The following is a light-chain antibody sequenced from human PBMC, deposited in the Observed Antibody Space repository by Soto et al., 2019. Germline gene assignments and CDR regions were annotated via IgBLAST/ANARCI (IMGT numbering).Light chain of an antibody. Sequence: ETVMTQSPATLSVSPGERATLSCRASQSVSNNLAWYHQKPGQAPRLLIYSASIRATGIPARFSGSGSGTEFTLTISSLQSEDFAIYYCQQYNTWTWTFGQGTKVDIK. CDR3: QQYNTWTWT. CDR2: SAS. J-gene: IGKJ1*01. CDR1: QSVSNN. V-gene: IGKV3-15*01.